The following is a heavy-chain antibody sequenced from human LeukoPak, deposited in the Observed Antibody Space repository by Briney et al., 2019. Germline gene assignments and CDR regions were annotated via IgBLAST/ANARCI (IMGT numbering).Heavy chain of an antibody. D-gene: IGHD3-10*01. J-gene: IGHJ5*02. CDR2: IYSGGST. V-gene: IGHV3-53*01. Sequence: HPGGSLRLSCAASGFTFSSYAMSWVRQAPGKGLEWVSVIYSGGSTYYADSVKGRFTISRDNSKNTLYLQMNSLRAEDTAVYYCARPYYYGSGSYRLDPWGQGTLVTVST. CDR3: ARPYYYGSGSYRLDP. CDR1: GFTFSSYA.